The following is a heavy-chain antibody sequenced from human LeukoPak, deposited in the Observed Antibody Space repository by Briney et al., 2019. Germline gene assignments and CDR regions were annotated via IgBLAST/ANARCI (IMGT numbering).Heavy chain of an antibody. D-gene: IGHD5-24*01. CDR2: ISGSGDST. CDR3: AKRDGYNSGYFES. Sequence: GGSLRLSCAASGFIFSSYSMSWVRQAPGKGLEWVSVISGSGDSTYSADSVKGRFTISRDNSKNTLYLQMNSLRAEDTAVYYCAKRDGYNSGYFESWGQGTLVTVSS. J-gene: IGHJ4*02. V-gene: IGHV3-23*01. CDR1: GFIFSSYS.